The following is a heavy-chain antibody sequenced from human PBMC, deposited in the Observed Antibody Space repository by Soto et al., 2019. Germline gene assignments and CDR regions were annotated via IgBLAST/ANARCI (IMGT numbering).Heavy chain of an antibody. CDR2: IYYSGST. Sequence: QVQLQESGPGPVKPSQTLSLTCTVSGGSISSGDYYWSWIRQPPGKGLEWIGYIYYSGSTYYNPSLKSRVTISVDTSKNRFSLKLSSVTAADTAVYYCARLPVTTNALDYWGQGTLVTVSS. D-gene: IGHD4-17*01. CDR1: GGSISSGDYY. CDR3: ARLPVTTNALDY. V-gene: IGHV4-30-4*01. J-gene: IGHJ4*02.